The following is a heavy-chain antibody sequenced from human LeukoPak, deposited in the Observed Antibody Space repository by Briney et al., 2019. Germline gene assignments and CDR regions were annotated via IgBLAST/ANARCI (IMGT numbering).Heavy chain of an antibody. J-gene: IGHJ3*02. CDR1: GFTFSSYA. D-gene: IGHD3-16*01. CDR3: AQAARQPWGVDAFDI. Sequence: GGSLRLSCAASGFTFSSYAMSWVRQAPGKGLEWVSAISGSGGSTYYADSVKGRFTISRDNSKNTLSLQMNSLRAEDTAVYYCAQAARQPWGVDAFDIWGQGTMVTVSS. CDR2: ISGSGGST. V-gene: IGHV3-23*01.